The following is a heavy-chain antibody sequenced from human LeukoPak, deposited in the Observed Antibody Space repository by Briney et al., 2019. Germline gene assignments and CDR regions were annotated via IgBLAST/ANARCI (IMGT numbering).Heavy chain of an antibody. Sequence: PGGSLRLSCAASGFTFDDYAMHWVRQAPGKGLEWVSGISWNSGSIGYADSVKGRFTISRDNAKNSLYLQMNSLRAEDTALYYCAKDTGRGGQDAFDIWGQGTMVTVSS. V-gene: IGHV3-9*01. CDR2: ISWNSGSI. CDR3: AKDTGRGGQDAFDI. J-gene: IGHJ3*02. D-gene: IGHD2-15*01. CDR1: GFTFDDYA.